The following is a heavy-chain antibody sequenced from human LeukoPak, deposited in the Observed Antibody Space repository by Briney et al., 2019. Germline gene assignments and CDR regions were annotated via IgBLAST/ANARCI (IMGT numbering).Heavy chain of an antibody. V-gene: IGHV1-18*01. D-gene: IGHD2-15*01. CDR3: VRDYFCSGGTCDVCFDP. J-gene: IGHJ5*02. CDR2: ISTYDHDT. Sequence: ASVKVSCKASGYTFTNYGISWVRQAPGQGLEWMAWISTYDHDTNYAQKFRGRVTMTTDTSPSTAYMELRSLGSDDTAVYYCVRDYFCSGGTCDVCFDPWGQGTLVTVSS. CDR1: GYTFTNYG.